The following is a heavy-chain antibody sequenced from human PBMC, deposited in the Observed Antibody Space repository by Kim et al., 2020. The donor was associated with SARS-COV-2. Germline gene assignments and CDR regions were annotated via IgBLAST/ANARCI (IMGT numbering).Heavy chain of an antibody. CDR2: ISYDGSNK. J-gene: IGHJ4*02. Sequence: GGSLRLSCAASGFTFSSYGMHWVRQAPGKGLEWVAVISYDGSNKYYADSVKGRFTISRDNSKNTLYLQMNSLRAEDTAVYYCANTLYLNLPPFDYWGQGTLVTVSS. CDR3: ANTLYLNLPPFDY. CDR1: GFTFSSYG. V-gene: IGHV3-30*18. D-gene: IGHD2-2*01.